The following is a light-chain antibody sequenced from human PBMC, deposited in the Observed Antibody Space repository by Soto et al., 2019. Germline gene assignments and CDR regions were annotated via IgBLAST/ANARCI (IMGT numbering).Light chain of an antibody. Sequence: QSALTQPASVSGSPGQLITISCTGTSSDVGGYNFVSWYQQHPAKAPKLMIYEVSNRPSGVSNRFSGSKSGNTASLTISGLQAEDEADYYCSSFTSTSTLGVFGTGTKLTVL. V-gene: IGLV2-14*01. CDR3: SSFTSTSTLGV. CDR1: SSDVGGYNF. J-gene: IGLJ1*01. CDR2: EVS.